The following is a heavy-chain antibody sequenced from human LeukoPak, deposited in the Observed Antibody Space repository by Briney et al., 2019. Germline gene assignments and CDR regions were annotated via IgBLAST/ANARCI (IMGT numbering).Heavy chain of an antibody. Sequence: PGRSLRLSCAASGFTFSTYGMHWVCQAPGKGLEWVSFIWSDGSNKYYADSVKGRFTISRDNSKNTLYLQMNSLGAEDTAVYYCARIDAFDIWGQGTMVTVSS. J-gene: IGHJ3*02. CDR1: GFTFSTYG. CDR2: IWSDGSNK. CDR3: ARIDAFDI. V-gene: IGHV3-33*01.